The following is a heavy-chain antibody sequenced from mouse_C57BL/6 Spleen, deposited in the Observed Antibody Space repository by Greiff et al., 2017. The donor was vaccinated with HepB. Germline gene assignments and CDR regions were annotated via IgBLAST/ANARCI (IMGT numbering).Heavy chain of an antibody. Sequence: EVQLQQSGPELVKPGASVKISCKASGYTFTDYYMNWVKQSHGKSLEWIGDINPNNGGTSYNQKFKGKATLTVDKSSSTAYMELRSLTSEDSAVYYCARERIGVYDPYAMDYWGQGTSVTVSS. CDR2: INPNNGGT. D-gene: IGHD2-3*01. CDR1: GYTFTDYY. V-gene: IGHV1-26*01. CDR3: ARERIGVYDPYAMDY. J-gene: IGHJ4*01.